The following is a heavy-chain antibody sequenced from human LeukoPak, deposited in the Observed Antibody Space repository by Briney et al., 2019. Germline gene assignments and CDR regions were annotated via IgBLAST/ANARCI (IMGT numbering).Heavy chain of an antibody. CDR3: RFVYYYDSSNPDT. J-gene: IGHJ1*01. CDR2: ISTHNGNT. Sequence: AASVKVSCKASGYTFTSYGINWVRQVPGQGLEYMGWISTHNGNTNYAQKLQGRVTMTTDTSTSTAYMELSSLRSEDTAVYYCRFVYYYDSSNPDTWGQGTLVTVSS. V-gene: IGHV1-18*01. CDR1: GYTFTSYG. D-gene: IGHD3-22*01.